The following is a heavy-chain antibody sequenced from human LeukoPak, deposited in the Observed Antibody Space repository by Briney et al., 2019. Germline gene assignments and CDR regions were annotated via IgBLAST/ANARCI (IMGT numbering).Heavy chain of an antibody. Sequence: GGSLRLSCAASGFTFSSYSMNWVRPAPGKGLEWVSSISSSSSYIYYVDSVKGRFTISRDNAKNSLYLQMNSLRAEDTAVYYCAREGSRDTMFDYWGQGTLVTVSS. J-gene: IGHJ4*02. D-gene: IGHD5-24*01. CDR2: ISSSSSYI. V-gene: IGHV3-21*01. CDR3: AREGSRDTMFDY. CDR1: GFTFSSYS.